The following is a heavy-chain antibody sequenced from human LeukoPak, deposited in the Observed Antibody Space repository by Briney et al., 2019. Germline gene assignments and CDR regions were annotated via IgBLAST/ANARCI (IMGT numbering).Heavy chain of an antibody. CDR2: ISWNSGSI. V-gene: IGHV3-9*01. Sequence: GRSLRLSCAASGFTFDDYAMHWVRQAPGKGLEWVSGISWNSGSIGYADSVKGRFTISRDNSKNTLYLQMNSLRAEDTAVYYCAKAPEAVWFKGSLDYWGQGTLVTVSS. J-gene: IGHJ4*02. CDR1: GFTFDDYA. D-gene: IGHD3-10*01. CDR3: AKAPEAVWFKGSLDY.